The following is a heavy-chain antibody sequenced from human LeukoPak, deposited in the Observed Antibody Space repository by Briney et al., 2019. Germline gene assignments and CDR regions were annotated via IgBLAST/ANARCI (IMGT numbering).Heavy chain of an antibody. Sequence: KASETLSLTCTVSGGSISSSSYYWGWIRQPPGQGLEWIGTIPYSGNAYYSPSLKSRVTISVDTSKNQFSLKVSSVTAADTAVYYCARVYRWESAFDIWGQGTMVTVSS. CDR2: IPYSGNA. CDR3: ARVYRWESAFDI. D-gene: IGHD1-26*01. J-gene: IGHJ3*02. CDR1: GGSISSSSYY. V-gene: IGHV4-39*01.